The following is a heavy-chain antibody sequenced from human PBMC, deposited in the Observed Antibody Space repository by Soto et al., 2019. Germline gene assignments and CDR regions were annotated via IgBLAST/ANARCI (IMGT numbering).Heavy chain of an antibody. J-gene: IGHJ4*02. Sequence: GGSLRLSCSASGFSFSSYGIHWVRQAPGRGLEYVSVITGNGARTYYAESVKDRFTISRDFSKNTVYLQMSSLRPEDTAVYYCVKAVWGYDYFDFWGQGTRVTVSS. CDR2: ITGNGART. D-gene: IGHD7-27*01. V-gene: IGHV3-64D*06. CDR3: VKAVWGYDYFDF. CDR1: GFSFSSYG.